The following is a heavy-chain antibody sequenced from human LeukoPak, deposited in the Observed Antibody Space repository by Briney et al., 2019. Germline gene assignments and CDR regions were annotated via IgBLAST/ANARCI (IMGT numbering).Heavy chain of an antibody. CDR2: TYYRSKWYN. D-gene: IGHD1-1*01. V-gene: IGHV6-1*01. CDR1: GDSVSSNSAA. Sequence: SQTLSLTCPSSGDSVSSNSAAWNGIRQSPSRGLEWLGRTYYRSKWYNDYAVSVKSRITINPDTSKNQFSLQLNSVTPEDTAVYYCARGWNDAYYYYYYYMDVWGKGTTVTVSS. CDR3: ARGWNDAYYYYYYYMDV. J-gene: IGHJ6*03.